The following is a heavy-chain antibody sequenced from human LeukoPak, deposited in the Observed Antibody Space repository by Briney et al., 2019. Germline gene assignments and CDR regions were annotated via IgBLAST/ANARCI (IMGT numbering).Heavy chain of an antibody. D-gene: IGHD3-10*01. J-gene: IGHJ4*02. CDR1: GGSISSYY. CDR2: IYTSGST. Sequence: PSETLSLTCTVSGGSISSYYWSWVRQPAGKGLEWIGRIYTSGSTNYNPSLKSRVTMSVDTSKNQFSLKLSTVTAADTAVYYCARENISLLWFGELLGYYFAYWGQGTLVTVSS. CDR3: ARENISLLWFGELLGYYFAY. V-gene: IGHV4-4*07.